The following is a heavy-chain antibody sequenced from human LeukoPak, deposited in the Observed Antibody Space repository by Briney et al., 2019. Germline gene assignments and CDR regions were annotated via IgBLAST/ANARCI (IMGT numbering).Heavy chain of an antibody. J-gene: IGHJ4*02. D-gene: IGHD3-3*02. Sequence: EASVKVPCKASGGTFSSYAISWVRQAPGQGLEWMGGIIPIFGTANYAQKFQGRVTITADESTSTAYMELSSLRSEDTAVYYCARVLARVYWGQGTLVTVSS. CDR3: ARVLARVY. CDR1: GGTFSSYA. V-gene: IGHV1-69*01. CDR2: IIPIFGTA.